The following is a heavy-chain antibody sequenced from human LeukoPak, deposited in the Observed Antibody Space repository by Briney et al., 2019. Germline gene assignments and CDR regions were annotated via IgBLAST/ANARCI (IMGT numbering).Heavy chain of an antibody. CDR1: GFTFSSYS. V-gene: IGHV3-21*01. D-gene: IGHD3-16*01. CDR3: VLGEYHAPFDY. CDR2: ISSRSSYI. J-gene: IGHJ4*02. Sequence: GGSLRLSCAASGFTFSSYSLNWVRQAPGKGLEWVSSISSRSSYIYYGDSVKGRLTISRDNAKNSLYLQMNSLRTGDTAMYFCVLGEYHAPFDYWGQGILVTVSS.